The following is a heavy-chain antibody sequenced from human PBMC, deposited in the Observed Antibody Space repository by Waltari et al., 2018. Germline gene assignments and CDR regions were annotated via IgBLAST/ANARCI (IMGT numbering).Heavy chain of an antibody. V-gene: IGHV4-39*01. Sequence: QLQLQESGPGLVKPSETLSLICSISGGSISSTSYYWDWIRQPPGKGLEWIGSFIYNGNTYYNPSLKSRISFFVDTSKNQFLLQLRSVTAADTAMYYCARPGRVGGGSLMGLDYWGQGTLVTVSS. CDR1: GGSISSTSYY. CDR3: ARPGRVGGGSLMGLDY. J-gene: IGHJ4*02. D-gene: IGHD2-15*01. CDR2: FIYNGNT.